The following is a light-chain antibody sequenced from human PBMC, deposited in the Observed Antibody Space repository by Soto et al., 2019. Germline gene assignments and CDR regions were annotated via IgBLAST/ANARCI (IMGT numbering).Light chain of an antibody. V-gene: IGLV2-14*01. Sequence: QSALTQPASVSGSPGQSITISCTGTSSDVGGYNYVSWYQQHPGKAPKLMIYEVNNRPSGVSSRFSGSKSGITASLTISRLQAEDEADYFCCSYTTTTSWVFGGGTKLTVL. CDR1: SSDVGGYNY. CDR2: EVN. J-gene: IGLJ3*02. CDR3: CSYTTTTSWV.